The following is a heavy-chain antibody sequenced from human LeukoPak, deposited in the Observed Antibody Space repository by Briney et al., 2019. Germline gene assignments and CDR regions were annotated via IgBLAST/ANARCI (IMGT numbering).Heavy chain of an antibody. CDR1: GYTLTELS. CDR2: FDPEDGET. CDR3: ATSVVVVAGDFFDY. D-gene: IGHD2-15*01. Sequence: LVASVKVSCKVSGYTLTELSMHWVRQAPGKGLEWMGGFDPEDGETIYAQKFQGRVTMTEDTSTDTAYMELSSLRSEDTAVYYCATSVVVVAGDFFDYWGQGTLVTVSS. J-gene: IGHJ4*02. V-gene: IGHV1-24*01.